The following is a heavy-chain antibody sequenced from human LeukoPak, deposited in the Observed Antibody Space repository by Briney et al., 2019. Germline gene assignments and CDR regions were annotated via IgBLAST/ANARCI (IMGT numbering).Heavy chain of an antibody. CDR1: GFAFSSYA. D-gene: IGHD3-3*01. Sequence: PGRSLRLSCAASGFAFSSYAMHWVRQAPGKGLEWVAFISYDGSSIYYADSVKGRFTISRDNAKNTLYLQMNSLTAEDTAVYYCVRSMSGRNDFWGQGTVVSVSS. CDR2: ISYDGSSI. V-gene: IGHV3-30-3*01. J-gene: IGHJ4*02. CDR3: VRSMSGRNDF.